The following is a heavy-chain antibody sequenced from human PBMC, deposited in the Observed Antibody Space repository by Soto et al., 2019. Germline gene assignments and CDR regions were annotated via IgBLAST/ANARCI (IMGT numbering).Heavy chain of an antibody. CDR2: ISYEGSTQ. Sequence: QVQLDESGGGVVQPGRSLRLSCEASGFTFSGYGMHWVRQAPGKGLEWVAVISYEGSTQYYAESVKGQFTISRDNAKNTLFLQMNGLRVEDTGIYYCAKDEGWRIQLWLGSYGLDVWGHGTTVTVSS. D-gene: IGHD5-18*01. CDR1: GFTFSGYG. J-gene: IGHJ6*02. CDR3: AKDEGWRIQLWLGSYGLDV. V-gene: IGHV3-30*18.